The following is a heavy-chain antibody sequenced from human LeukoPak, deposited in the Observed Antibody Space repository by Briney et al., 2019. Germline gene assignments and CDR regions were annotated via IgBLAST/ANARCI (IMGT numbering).Heavy chain of an antibody. D-gene: IGHD6-19*01. V-gene: IGHV4-34*01. CDR3: ARLAVAGRNFDY. Sequence: SETLSLTCAVYGGSFSGYYWSWIRQPPGKGLEWIGEINHSGSTNYNPSLKSRVTISVDSSKNQFSLKLSSVTAADTAVYYCARLAVAGRNFDYWGQGTLVTVSS. J-gene: IGHJ4*02. CDR2: INHSGST. CDR1: GGSFSGYY.